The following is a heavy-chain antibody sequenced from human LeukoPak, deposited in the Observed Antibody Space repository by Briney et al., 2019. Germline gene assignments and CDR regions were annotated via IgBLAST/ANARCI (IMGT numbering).Heavy chain of an antibody. V-gene: IGHV3-33*01. CDR3: ARDGPTADYFDY. CDR1: GFTFSSYG. CDR2: IWYDGSNK. Sequence: PGGSLRLSCAASGFTFSSYGMHWVRQAPGKGLEWVAVIWYDGSNKYYADSVKGRFTISRDNSKNTLYLQMNSLRAEDTAVYYCARDGPTADYFDYWGQGTLVTVSS. J-gene: IGHJ4*02.